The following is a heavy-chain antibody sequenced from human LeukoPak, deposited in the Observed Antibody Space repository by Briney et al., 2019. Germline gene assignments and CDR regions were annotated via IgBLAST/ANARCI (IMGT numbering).Heavy chain of an antibody. CDR1: GSIFTSYW. Sequence: GESLKIPCEGSGSIFTSYWIGWGRPMPRKGLGWMGIIYPVDSDTIYSPSFQGQVTISADKSISISYLQWSSLKASDTAMYYCAKTGDYGDQFDYWGQGTLVTVSS. D-gene: IGHD4-17*01. J-gene: IGHJ4*02. CDR2: IYPVDSDT. CDR3: AKTGDYGDQFDY. V-gene: IGHV5-51*01.